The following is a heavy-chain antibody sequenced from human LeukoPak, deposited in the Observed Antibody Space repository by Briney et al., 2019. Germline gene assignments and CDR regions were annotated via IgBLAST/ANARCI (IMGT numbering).Heavy chain of an antibody. CDR1: GFTFDDYA. V-gene: IGHV3-9*01. D-gene: IGHD3-10*01. J-gene: IGHJ4*02. Sequence: GGSLSLSCAASGFTFDDYAMQWVRQAPGKGLGWVSGISWDSGSIGYADSVKGRFTISRDNAKNSLYLQMNSLRAEDTALYYCAKDLHRYYYGSGGFDYWGQGTLVTVSS. CDR3: AKDLHRYYYGSGGFDY. CDR2: ISWDSGSI.